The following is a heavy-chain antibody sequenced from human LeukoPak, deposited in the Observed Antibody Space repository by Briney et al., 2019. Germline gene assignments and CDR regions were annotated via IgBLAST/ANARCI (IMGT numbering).Heavy chain of an antibody. D-gene: IGHD4-23*01. Sequence: PSETLSLTCTVSGGSISSYYWSWIRQPPGKGLEWIGYIYYSGSTNYNPSLKSRVTISVDTSRNQFSLKLSSVTAADTAVYYCARVRGKSGNPEYYFDYWGQGTLVTVSS. J-gene: IGHJ4*02. CDR3: ARVRGKSGNPEYYFDY. V-gene: IGHV4-59*01. CDR1: GGSISSYY. CDR2: IYYSGST.